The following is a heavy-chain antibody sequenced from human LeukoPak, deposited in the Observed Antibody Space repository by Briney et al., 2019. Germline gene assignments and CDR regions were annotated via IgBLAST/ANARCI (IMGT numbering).Heavy chain of an antibody. D-gene: IGHD1-1*01. CDR3: ARHGNWEPFDF. V-gene: IGHV4-39*01. Sequence: SETLSLTCVLSGASIRSWDYYWAWIRQPPGKGLEWFGTVYYSGSTYYNPPLKSRVTISVDTSKNSFSLKVTSLTAADTATYYCARHGNWEPFDFWGQGRLVTVSS. CDR1: GASIRSWDYY. CDR2: VYYSGST. J-gene: IGHJ4*02.